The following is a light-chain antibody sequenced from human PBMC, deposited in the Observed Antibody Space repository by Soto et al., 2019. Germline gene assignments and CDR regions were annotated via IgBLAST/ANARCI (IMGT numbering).Light chain of an antibody. CDR1: HSISGY. Sequence: DIQMTQSPSSLSASVGDRVTITCRASHSISGYLYWYQQKPGKAPKLLIYAASSLQSGVPSRFSGSGSGTDFTLTIISLQPEDFAIYDCQQSYSTPLRFGQGTRLEIK. CDR2: AAS. V-gene: IGKV1-39*01. J-gene: IGKJ5*01. CDR3: QQSYSTPLR.